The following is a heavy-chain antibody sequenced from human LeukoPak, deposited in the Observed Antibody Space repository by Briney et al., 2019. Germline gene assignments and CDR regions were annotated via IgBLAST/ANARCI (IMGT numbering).Heavy chain of an antibody. CDR2: IYYSGTT. CDR3: ARQQRDYFDY. D-gene: IGHD1-1*01. CDR1: RGSISSSSYY. V-gene: IGHV4-39*01. Sequence: SETLSLTCTVSRGSISSSSYYWGWIRQPPGKGLEWIGSIYYSGTTYYNPSLKSRVTIFADTSRNQFSLRLSSVTATDTAVYFCARQQRDYFDYWGQGTLVTVSS. J-gene: IGHJ4*02.